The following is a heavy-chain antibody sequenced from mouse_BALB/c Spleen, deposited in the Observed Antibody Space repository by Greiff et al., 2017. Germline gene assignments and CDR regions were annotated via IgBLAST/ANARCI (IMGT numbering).Heavy chain of an antibody. Sequence: QVHVKQSGAELAKPGASVKMSCKASGYTFTSYWMHWVKQRPGQGLEWIGYINPSTGYTEYNQKFKDKATLTADKSSSTAYMQLSSLTSEDSAVYYCARYDGYYLAYWGQGTLVTVSA. J-gene: IGHJ3*01. CDR3: ARYDGYYLAY. D-gene: IGHD2-3*01. CDR1: GYTFTSYW. V-gene: IGHV1-7*01. CDR2: INPSTGYT.